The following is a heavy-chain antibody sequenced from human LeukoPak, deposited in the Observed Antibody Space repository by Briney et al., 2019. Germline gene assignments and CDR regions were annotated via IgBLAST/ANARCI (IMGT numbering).Heavy chain of an antibody. D-gene: IGHD1-7*01. V-gene: IGHV1-2*02. CDR1: GYTFTAYS. CDR2: INPNSGGT. J-gene: IGHJ2*01. CDR3: ARGITGTDWYFDL. Sequence: ASVKVSCKASGYTFTAYSMHWVRQAPGQGLEWMGWINPNSGGTNYAQKFQGRVTMTRDTSISTAYMELSRLRSDDTAVYYCARGITGTDWYFDLWGRGTLVIVSS.